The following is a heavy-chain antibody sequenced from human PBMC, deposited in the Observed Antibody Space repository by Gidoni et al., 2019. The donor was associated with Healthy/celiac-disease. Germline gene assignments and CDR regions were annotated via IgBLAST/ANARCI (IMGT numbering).Heavy chain of an antibody. D-gene: IGHD4-17*01. J-gene: IGHJ5*02. CDR2: INHSGST. CDR1: GGSFSGYY. V-gene: IGHV4-34*01. CDR3: ARGSPSTVTTWSWFDP. Sequence: QVQLQQWGAGLLKPSETLSLTCAVYGGSFSGYYWRWIRQPPGKGLEWIGEINHSGSTNYNPSLKSLVTISVDTSKNQFPLKLSSVTAADTAVYYCARGSPSTVTTWSWFDPWGQGTLVTVSS.